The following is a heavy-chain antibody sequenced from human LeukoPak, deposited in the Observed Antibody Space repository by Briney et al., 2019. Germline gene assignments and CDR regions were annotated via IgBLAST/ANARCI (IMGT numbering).Heavy chain of an antibody. CDR3: ARDLFLNGDYHSFDY. D-gene: IGHD4-17*01. CDR1: GFTFSSYS. J-gene: IGHJ4*02. V-gene: IGHV3-21*01. CDR2: IVTSVNAI. Sequence: GGSLRLSCAASGFTFSSYSMKWVRQAPGKGLEWVSTIVTSVNAIYYADSVRGRFTISRDNAKNSLYLQMNSLRADDTAVYYCARDLFLNGDYHSFDYWGQGTLVTVSS.